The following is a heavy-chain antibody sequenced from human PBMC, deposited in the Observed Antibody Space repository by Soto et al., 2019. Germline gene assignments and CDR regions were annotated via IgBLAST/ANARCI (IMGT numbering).Heavy chain of an antibody. J-gene: IGHJ4*02. Sequence: EVQLVESGGGLVQPGGSLRLSCAASGFMFSSHWMHWVRQAPGKGLVWVSRISADGSNTNYADSVKGRFTISRDNAKNTLFLQMDSLRAEDTAVYYCARRTAAYNWADYWGQGTLVTVSS. V-gene: IGHV3-74*01. CDR2: ISADGSNT. CDR1: GFMFSSHW. D-gene: IGHD2-2*01. CDR3: ARRTAAYNWADY.